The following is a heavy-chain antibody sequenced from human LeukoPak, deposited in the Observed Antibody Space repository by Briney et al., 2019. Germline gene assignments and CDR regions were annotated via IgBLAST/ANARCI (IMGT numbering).Heavy chain of an antibody. CDR2: INHSGST. CDR3: ARAWGSGYYGYYYYGMDV. D-gene: IGHD3-22*01. V-gene: IGHV4-34*01. J-gene: IGHJ6*02. Sequence: SETLSLTCAVYGGSFSGYYWSWIRQPPGKGLEWIGEINHSGSTNYNPSLKSRVTISVDTSKNQFSLKLSSVTAADTAVYYCARAWGSGYYGYYYYGMDVWGQGTTVTVSS. CDR1: GGSFSGYY.